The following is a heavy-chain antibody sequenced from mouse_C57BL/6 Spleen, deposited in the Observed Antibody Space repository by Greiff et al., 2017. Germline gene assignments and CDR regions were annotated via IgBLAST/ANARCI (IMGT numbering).Heavy chain of an antibody. J-gene: IGHJ2*01. Sequence: EVKLMESGGGLVQPGGSLSLSCAASGFTFTDYYMSWVRQPPGKALEWLGFIRNKANGYTTEYSASVKGRFTISRDNSQSILYLQMNALRAEDSATYYCARYIGYDVRGHFDYWGQGTTLTVSS. V-gene: IGHV7-3*01. D-gene: IGHD2-3*01. CDR1: GFTFTDYY. CDR2: IRNKANGYTT. CDR3: ARYIGYDVRGHFDY.